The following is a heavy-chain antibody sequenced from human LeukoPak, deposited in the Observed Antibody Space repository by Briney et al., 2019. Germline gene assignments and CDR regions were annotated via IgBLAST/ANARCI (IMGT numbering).Heavy chain of an antibody. V-gene: IGHV1-58*01. CDR3: AADRDCGSTRCYPHIFDY. Sequence: GTSVKVSCKASGFTFSSSAVQWVRQARGQRLEWIGWIVVGSGNTNYAQKFQERVTITRDMSTSTAYMELSSLRSEDTAVYYCAADRDCGSTRCYPHIFDYWGQGTVVTVSP. J-gene: IGHJ4*02. CDR1: GFTFSSSA. D-gene: IGHD2-2*01. CDR2: IVVGSGNT.